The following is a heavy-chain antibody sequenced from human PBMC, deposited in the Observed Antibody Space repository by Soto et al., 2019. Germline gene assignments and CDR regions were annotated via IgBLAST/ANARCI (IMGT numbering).Heavy chain of an antibody. CDR3: ARGRYGDY. J-gene: IGHJ4*02. Sequence: QVHLVQSGAEVKKPGASVKVSCKGSGYTFTSYGITWVRQAPGQGLEWMGWISAHNGNTDYAQKLQGRVTVTRDTSTSTGYMEFRSLRSDDTAVYYCARGRYGDYWGQGARVTVS. CDR2: ISAHNGNT. V-gene: IGHV1-18*01. CDR1: GYTFTSYG. D-gene: IGHD1-1*01.